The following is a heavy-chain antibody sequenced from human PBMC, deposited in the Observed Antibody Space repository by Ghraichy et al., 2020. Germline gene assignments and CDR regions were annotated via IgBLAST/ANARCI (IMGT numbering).Heavy chain of an antibody. CDR3: ARGSTVVRFFYYDGMDV. D-gene: IGHD4-23*01. CDR1: GFTFDSYS. V-gene: IGHV3-48*02. CDR2: ITSSSRTK. J-gene: IGHJ6*02. Sequence: GGSLRLSCVGSGFTFDSYSMNWVRQSPGKGLEWVSYITSSSRTKSYADSVKGRFTISRDNAQNSLYLQMNSLREEDTAVYYCARGSTVVRFFYYDGMDVWGQGTSVTVSS.